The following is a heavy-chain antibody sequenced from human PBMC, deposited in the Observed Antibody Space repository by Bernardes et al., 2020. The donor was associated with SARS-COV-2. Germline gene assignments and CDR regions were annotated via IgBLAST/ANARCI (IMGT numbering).Heavy chain of an antibody. CDR3: ARGTGLWFGELVDV. CDR1: GYTFTGYA. Sequence: ASVKVSCKASGYTFTGYAMNWVRQAPGQGLEWMGWINTNTGNPTYAQGFTGRFVFSLDTSVSTAYLQISSLKAEDTAVYYCARGTGLWFGELVDVWGQGTTVTVSS. J-gene: IGHJ6*02. V-gene: IGHV7-4-1*02. CDR2: INTNTGNP. D-gene: IGHD3-10*01.